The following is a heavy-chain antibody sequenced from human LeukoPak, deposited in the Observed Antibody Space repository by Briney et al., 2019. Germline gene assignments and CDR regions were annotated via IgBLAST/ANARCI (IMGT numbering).Heavy chain of an antibody. Sequence: PGGSLRLSCAASGFTFSSCAMSCVRQAPGKGLEWVSAISGSGGRTYYADSVKGRFTISRDNSKNTLYLQMNSLRAEDTAVYYCAKSPADYGDDLFDCWGQGTLVTVSS. CDR2: ISGSGGRT. V-gene: IGHV3-23*01. D-gene: IGHD4-17*01. CDR3: AKSPADYGDDLFDC. J-gene: IGHJ4*02. CDR1: GFTFSSCA.